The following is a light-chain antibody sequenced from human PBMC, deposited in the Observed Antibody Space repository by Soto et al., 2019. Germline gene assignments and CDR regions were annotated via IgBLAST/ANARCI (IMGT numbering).Light chain of an antibody. CDR2: GAS. CDR3: QQSYSTLGTWT. V-gene: IGKV1-39*01. J-gene: IGKJ1*01. Sequence: DLQMTQSPSCLSASVGARVTLRCRASQRITRDLKWYQQKPGKAPRLLXDGASRLQSGVPSRFSASGSGTDFTLTISSLEPEEFATYYCQQSYSTLGTWTFGQGTKVDIK. CDR1: QRITRD.